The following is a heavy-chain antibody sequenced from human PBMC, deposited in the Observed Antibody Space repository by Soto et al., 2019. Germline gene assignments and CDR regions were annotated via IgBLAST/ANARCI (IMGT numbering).Heavy chain of an antibody. CDR1: GYTFTSDY. CDR3: AREGVYDFWSGYYPGYYYGMDV. V-gene: IGHV1-46*01. CDR2: INPSCGST. J-gene: IGHJ6*02. Sequence: ASVKVSCKASGYTFTSDYMHWVRQAPGQGLEWMGIINPSCGSTSYAQKFQGRVTMTRDTSTSTVYMELSSLRSEDTAVYYCAREGVYDFWSGYYPGYYYGMDVWGQGTTVTVSS. D-gene: IGHD3-3*01.